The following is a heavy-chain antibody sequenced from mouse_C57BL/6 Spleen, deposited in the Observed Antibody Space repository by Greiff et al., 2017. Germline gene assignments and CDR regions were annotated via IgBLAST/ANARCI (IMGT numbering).Heavy chain of an antibody. CDR2: IDPENGDT. Sequence: EVQLQQSGAELVRPGASVKLSCTASGFNIKDDYMHWVKQRPEQGLEWIGWIDPENGDTEYASKFQGKATITADKSSNTAYLQLSSLTSEDTAVYYCTTDGYYGFAYWGQGTLVTVSA. CDR1: GFNIKDDY. CDR3: TTDGYYGFAY. V-gene: IGHV14-4*01. D-gene: IGHD2-3*01. J-gene: IGHJ3*01.